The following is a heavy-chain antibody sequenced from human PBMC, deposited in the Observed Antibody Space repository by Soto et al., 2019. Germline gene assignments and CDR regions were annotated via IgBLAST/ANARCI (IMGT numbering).Heavy chain of an antibody. D-gene: IGHD2-8*01. Sequence: TLSLTCPVSDDSSNSDAHSWRWIRQPPGEALEWIGYIYQTGTTQYNPSLSSRVFISADSSKNQFSLHLTSVTAADTAVYYRARAVFCTDGFCFPNRLDPWGQGILVTVSS. CDR2: IYQTGTT. J-gene: IGHJ5*02. V-gene: IGHV4-30-2*01. CDR1: DDSSNSDAHS. CDR3: ARAVFCTDGFCFPNRLDP.